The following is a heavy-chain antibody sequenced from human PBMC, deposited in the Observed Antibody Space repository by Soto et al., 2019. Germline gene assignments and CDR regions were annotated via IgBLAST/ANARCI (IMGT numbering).Heavy chain of an antibody. V-gene: IGHV3-30*03. CDR3: ARDVAMPSGLGLGY. CDR2: ISNDGSKK. Sequence: GGSLRLSCAASGFVFSNYGIHWVRQAPGKGLEWVAFISNDGSKKYYGDSVKGRFTISRDNSENTVYLQMTSLRPDDTAVFYCARDVAMPSGLGLGYWGQGTLVTVSS. CDR1: GFVFSNYG. J-gene: IGHJ4*02. D-gene: IGHD6-19*01.